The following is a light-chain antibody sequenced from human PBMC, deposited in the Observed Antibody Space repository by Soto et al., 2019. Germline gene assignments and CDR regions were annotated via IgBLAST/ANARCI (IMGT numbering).Light chain of an antibody. CDR3: QQYGTS. CDR2: GAS. V-gene: IGKV3-20*01. J-gene: IGKJ2*01. Sequence: EIVLTQSPGTLSLPAGERATLSCRASQSVSSSYLAWYQQKPGQAPRLLIYGASNRATGIPDRFSGSGSGTDFTLTISRLEPEDFAVYYCQQYGTSFGQGTKLEIK. CDR1: QSVSSSY.